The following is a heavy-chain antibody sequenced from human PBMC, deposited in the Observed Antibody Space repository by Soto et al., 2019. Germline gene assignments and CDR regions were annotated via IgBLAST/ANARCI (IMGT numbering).Heavy chain of an antibody. Sequence: KPGGSLRLSCAASGFTFSDYYMSWIRQAPGKGLEWVSYISSSGSTIYYADSVKGRFTISRDNAKNSLYLQMNSLRAEDTAVYYCARDGAIDYYDSSGLPEGAFDIWGQGTMVTVSS. CDR1: GFTFSDYY. V-gene: IGHV3-11*01. J-gene: IGHJ3*02. D-gene: IGHD3-22*01. CDR3: ARDGAIDYYDSSGLPEGAFDI. CDR2: ISSSGSTI.